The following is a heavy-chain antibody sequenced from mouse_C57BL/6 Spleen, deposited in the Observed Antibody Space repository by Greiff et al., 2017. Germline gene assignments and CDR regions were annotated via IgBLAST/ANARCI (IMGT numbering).Heavy chain of an antibody. V-gene: IGHV5-9-1*02. Sequence: EVKLVESGEGLVKPGGSLKLSCAASGFTFSSYAMSWVRQTPEKRLEWVAYISSGGDYIYYADTVKGRFTISRDNARNTLYLQMSSLKSEDTAMYYCTRDITTVVGDYWGQGTTLTVSS. CDR3: TRDITTVVGDY. J-gene: IGHJ2*01. D-gene: IGHD1-1*01. CDR1: GFTFSSYA. CDR2: ISSGGDYI.